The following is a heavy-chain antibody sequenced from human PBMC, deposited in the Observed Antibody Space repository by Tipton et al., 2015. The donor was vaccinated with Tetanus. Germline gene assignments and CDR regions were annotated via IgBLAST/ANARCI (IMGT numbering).Heavy chain of an antibody. CDR2: IFGSGGT. CDR3: ARDRSHFYFGLQINY. D-gene: IGHD3/OR15-3a*01. V-gene: IGHV4-31*11. J-gene: IGHJ4*02. Sequence: TLSLTCAVSGDSISSGDYYWTWIRQHPGRGLESIGYIFGSGGTFYNPSLESRVTISLDTSKNHFSLKLTSVTAADTAVYYCARDRSHFYFGLQINYWGQGTPVTASS. CDR1: GDSISSGDYY.